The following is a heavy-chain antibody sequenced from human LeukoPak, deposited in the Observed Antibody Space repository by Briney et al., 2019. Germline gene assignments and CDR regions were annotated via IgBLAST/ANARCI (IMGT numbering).Heavy chain of an antibody. D-gene: IGHD2-2*01. CDR1: GGSISSYY. Sequence: SETLSLTCTVSGGSISSYYWSWIRQPPGKGLVWIGYIYYSGSTNYNPSLKSRVTISVDTSKNQASLKLSSLTAADTAVYYCARGWERGPAAIGYSDYWGQGTLVTVSS. CDR2: IYYSGST. CDR3: ARGWERGPAAIGYSDY. V-gene: IGHV4-59*01. J-gene: IGHJ4*02.